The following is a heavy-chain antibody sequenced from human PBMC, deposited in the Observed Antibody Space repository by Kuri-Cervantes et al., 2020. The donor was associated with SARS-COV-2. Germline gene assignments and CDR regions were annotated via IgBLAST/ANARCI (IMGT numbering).Heavy chain of an antibody. CDR3: ARDEGITGTYNRFDP. CDR2: IYYSGST. Sequence: GSLRLSCTVSGGSISSSSYYWGWIRQPPGKGLEWIGSIYYSGSTYYNPSLKSRVTISVDTSKNQFSLKLSSVTAADTAVYYCARDEGITGTYNRFDPWGQATLATVSS. J-gene: IGHJ5*02. D-gene: IGHD1-7*01. V-gene: IGHV4-39*07. CDR1: GGSISSSSYY.